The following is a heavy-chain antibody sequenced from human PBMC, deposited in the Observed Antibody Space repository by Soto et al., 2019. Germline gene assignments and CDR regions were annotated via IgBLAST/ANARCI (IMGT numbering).Heavy chain of an antibody. Sequence: GGSLRLSCAASGFTFSSYGMHWVRQAPGKGLEWVAVISYDGSNKYYADSVKGRFTISRDNSKNTLYLQMNSLRAEDTAVYYCAKDRGYSGVNAMDVRGQGTTVTVSS. V-gene: IGHV3-30*18. J-gene: IGHJ6*02. CDR3: AKDRGYSGVNAMDV. CDR2: ISYDGSNK. D-gene: IGHD5-12*01. CDR1: GFTFSSYG.